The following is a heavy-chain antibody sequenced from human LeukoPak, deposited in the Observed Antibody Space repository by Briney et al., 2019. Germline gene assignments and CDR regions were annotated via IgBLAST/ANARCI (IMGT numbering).Heavy chain of an antibody. CDR2: IYYSGST. CDR1: GGSISSYY. CDR3: ASYQYCTNGVCYRAFDY. V-gene: IGHV4-59*08. J-gene: IGHJ4*02. D-gene: IGHD2-8*01. Sequence: SETLSLTCTVSGGSISSYYWSWIRQPPGKGLEWIGYIYYSGSTNCNPSLKSRVTISVDTSKNQFSLKLSSVTAADTAVYYCASYQYCTNGVCYRAFDYWGQGTLVTVSS.